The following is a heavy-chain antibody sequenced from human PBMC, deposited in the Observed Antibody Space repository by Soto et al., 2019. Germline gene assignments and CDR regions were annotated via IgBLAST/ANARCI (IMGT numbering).Heavy chain of an antibody. J-gene: IGHJ3*02. CDR1: AFTVNY. CDR2: INPNTGVT. V-gene: IGHV1-2*02. CDR3: ALERQLNAPSGGFDI. D-gene: IGHD6-13*01. Sequence: QVQLIQSGAEVKKPGASMKVSCKASAFTVNYLHWVRQDPGQGLEWMGRINPNTGVTDYAQRFQGRVTMTSDTSTTTAFMDMSNVDVDDAAVYYCALERQLNAPSGGFDIWGQGTMVTVSS.